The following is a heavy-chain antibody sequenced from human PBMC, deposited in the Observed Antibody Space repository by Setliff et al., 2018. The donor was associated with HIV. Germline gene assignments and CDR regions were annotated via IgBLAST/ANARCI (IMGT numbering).Heavy chain of an antibody. CDR2: MYFSGNT. V-gene: IGHV4-39*02. J-gene: IGHJ6*03. D-gene: IGHD3-10*01. CDR3: ARDRRGYYYGSGSCYMDV. CDR1: GGSISSSSYY. Sequence: PSETLSLTCTVSGGSISSSSYYWGWIRQPPGKGLEWIGSMYFSGNTLYNPSLKSRVTISVDVSKNQFSLKLSSVTAADTAVYYCARDRRGYYYGSGSCYMDVWGTGTTVTVSS.